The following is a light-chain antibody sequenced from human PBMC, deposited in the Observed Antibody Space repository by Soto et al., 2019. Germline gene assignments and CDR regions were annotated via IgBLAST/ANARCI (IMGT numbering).Light chain of an antibody. CDR2: GNS. CDR1: SSNIGAGYD. CDR3: QSYDSSLSGSGV. V-gene: IGLV1-40*01. Sequence: QSVLTQPPSVSGAPGLRVTISCTGSSSNIGAGYDVHWYQQLPGTAPKLLIYGNSNRPSGVPDRFSGSKSGTSASLAITGLQAEDEADYYCQSYDSSLSGSGVFGTGTKLTVL. J-gene: IGLJ1*01.